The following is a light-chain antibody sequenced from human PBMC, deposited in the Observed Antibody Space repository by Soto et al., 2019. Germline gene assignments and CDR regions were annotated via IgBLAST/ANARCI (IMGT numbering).Light chain of an antibody. J-gene: IGKJ4*01. V-gene: IGKV3-11*01. CDR1: ESIGNY. CDR3: QWRSDWPPRLT. Sequence: EVVLTQSPATLSLSPGERATLSCRASESIGNYLAWYQQKLCPAPKLLIYDASHRAIGIPGRFSGDGSGTDFTLTISSLEPEDFAVYYCQWRSDWPPRLTFGGGTKVEIK. CDR2: DAS.